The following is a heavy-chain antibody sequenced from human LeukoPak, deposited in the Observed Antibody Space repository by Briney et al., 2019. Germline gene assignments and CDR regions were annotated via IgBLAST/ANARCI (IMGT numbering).Heavy chain of an antibody. CDR1: GGSISGYY. Sequence: SETLSLTCTVSGGSISGYYWSWIRQPPGKGLEWIGYIYYSGSTNYNPSLKSRVTISVDTSKNQFSLKLSSVTAADTAVYYCARGPYYYDYWGQGTLVTVSS. V-gene: IGHV4-59*01. CDR2: IYYSGST. J-gene: IGHJ4*02. CDR3: ARGPYYYDY.